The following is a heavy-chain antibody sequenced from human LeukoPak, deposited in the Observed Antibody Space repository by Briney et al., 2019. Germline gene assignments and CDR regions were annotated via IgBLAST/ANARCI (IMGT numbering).Heavy chain of an antibody. CDR1: GGSISSGGYY. Sequence: PSQTLSLTCTVSGGSISSGGYYWSWLRQPPGKGLEWIGYIYHSGSTYYNPSLKSRVIISADTSKNQFSLRLTSVTAADTAVYYCARDVWGIGAADGVKNYHYCYMDVWSKGTTVTVSS. CDR3: ARDVWGIGAADGVKNYHYCYMDV. J-gene: IGHJ6*03. CDR2: IYHSGST. V-gene: IGHV4-30-2*01. D-gene: IGHD6-13*01.